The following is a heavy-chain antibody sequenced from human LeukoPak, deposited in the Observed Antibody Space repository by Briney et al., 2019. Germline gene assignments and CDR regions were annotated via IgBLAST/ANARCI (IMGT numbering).Heavy chain of an antibody. V-gene: IGHV4-31*03. CDR2: IYYSGST. J-gene: IGHJ4*02. CDR3: ARATAGGYFDY. CDR1: GGSISSGGYY. D-gene: IGHD6-13*01. Sequence: SETLSLTCTVSGGSISSGGYYWSWIRQHPGKGLEWIGYIYYSGSTYYNPSLRSRVTISVDTSKNQFSLKLSSVTAADTAVYYCARATAGGYFDYWGQGTLVTVSS.